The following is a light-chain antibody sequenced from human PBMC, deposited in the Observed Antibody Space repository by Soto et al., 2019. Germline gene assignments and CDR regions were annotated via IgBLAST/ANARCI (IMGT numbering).Light chain of an antibody. V-gene: IGKV3-15*01. CDR1: QSVRST. CDR2: AAS. Sequence: EIVMTQSPATLSVSPGERATLSCRASQSVRSTFAWYQQKPGQAPRLVIYAASTRATGIPGRFSGSVSGTEFTLTISSLQSEDSAVDYCQQYNEWPPFTFGQGKRVEIK. CDR3: QQYNEWPPFT. J-gene: IGKJ5*01.